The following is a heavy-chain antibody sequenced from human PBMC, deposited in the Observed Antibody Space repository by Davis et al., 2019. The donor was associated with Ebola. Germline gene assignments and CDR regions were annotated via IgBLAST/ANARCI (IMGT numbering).Heavy chain of an antibody. V-gene: IGHV3-33*01. CDR1: GFTFSSSG. D-gene: IGHD2-2*01. J-gene: IGHJ6*03. Sequence: GESLKISCAASGFTFSSSGMHWVRQAPGKGLEWVAIIWFDGTNIKYEESVKGRFIISRDNSRNTLYLQMNNLRDEDTAVYYCARLVVPAAYLYYYYYYMDVWGKGTTVTVSS. CDR2: IWFDGTNI. CDR3: ARLVVPAAYLYYYYYYMDV.